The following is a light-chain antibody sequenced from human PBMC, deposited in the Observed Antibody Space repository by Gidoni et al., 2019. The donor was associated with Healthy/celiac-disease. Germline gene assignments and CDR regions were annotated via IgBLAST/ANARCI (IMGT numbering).Light chain of an antibody. CDR1: QSVSSSY. CDR3: QQYGSSLET. V-gene: IGKV3-20*01. Sequence: IVLTQSPGTLSLSPGERATLSCRASQSVSSSYLAWYQQKPGQAPRLLIYGASSRATGIPDRFSGSGSGTDFTLTISRLEPEDFAVYYCQQYGSSLETFGQXTKLEIK. J-gene: IGKJ2*01. CDR2: GAS.